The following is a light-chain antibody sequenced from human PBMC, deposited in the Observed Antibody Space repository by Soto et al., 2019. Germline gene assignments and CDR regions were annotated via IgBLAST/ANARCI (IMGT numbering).Light chain of an antibody. CDR2: VAS. Sequence: EIVMTQSPATLSVSPGERATLSWRASQSVSSNLAWYQQKPGQTPKVLIYVASTRATGIPARFSGSGSGTEFTITISSLESEDFAVYYCQQYNVWPLTFGGGTKVEFK. CDR1: QSVSSN. J-gene: IGKJ4*01. CDR3: QQYNVWPLT. V-gene: IGKV3-15*01.